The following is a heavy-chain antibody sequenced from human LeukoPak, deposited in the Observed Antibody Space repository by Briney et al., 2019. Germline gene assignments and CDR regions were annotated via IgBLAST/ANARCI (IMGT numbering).Heavy chain of an antibody. J-gene: IGHJ4*02. V-gene: IGHV3-23*01. CDR1: GFTFSIYA. CDR2: VGTDADT. CDR3: AKGPEDILTGYQRTFDY. Sequence: GGSLRLSCLASGFTFSIYAMDWVRQAPGQGLKWVSAVGTDADTYYADSVKGRFTISRDNSKNTLYLQMNSLRAEDTAVYYCAKGPEDILTGYQRTFDYWGQGTLVTVSS. D-gene: IGHD3-9*01.